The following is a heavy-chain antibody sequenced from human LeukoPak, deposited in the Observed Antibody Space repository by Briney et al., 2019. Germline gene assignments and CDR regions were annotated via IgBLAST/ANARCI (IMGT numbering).Heavy chain of an antibody. Sequence: SETLSLTCAVSGGSISSSNWWSWVRQPPGKGLEWIGYIYYSGSTYYNPSLKSRVTISVDASKNQFSLKLSSVTAADTAVYYCARTLYYYDSSGYYYPSDNWFDPWGQGTLVTVSS. CDR2: IYYSGST. CDR3: ARTLYYYDSSGYYYPSDNWFDP. V-gene: IGHV4-30-4*01. CDR1: GGSISSSNW. D-gene: IGHD3-22*01. J-gene: IGHJ5*02.